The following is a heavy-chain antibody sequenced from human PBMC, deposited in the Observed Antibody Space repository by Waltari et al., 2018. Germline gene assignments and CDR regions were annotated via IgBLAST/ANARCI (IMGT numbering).Heavy chain of an antibody. V-gene: IGHV1-69*12. CDR2: IMPIVGTA. J-gene: IGHJ3*02. CDR1: GGTFSSYA. Sequence: QVQLVQSGAEVKKPGSSVKVSCKASGGTFSSYAISWVRQAPVQGLEWMGGIMPIVGTANYAQKFQGRVTMTADESTSTAYMELSSLRSEDTAVYYCAREADLGYGSSTSCYGSFDIWGQGTMVTVSS. CDR3: AREADLGYGSSTSCYGSFDI. D-gene: IGHD2-2*01.